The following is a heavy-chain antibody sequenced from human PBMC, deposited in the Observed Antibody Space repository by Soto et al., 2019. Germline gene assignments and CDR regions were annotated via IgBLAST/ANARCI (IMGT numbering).Heavy chain of an antibody. CDR1: GGSVRSGNHF. CDR3: ARGGEPLGYYGLDV. Sequence: PSETLSLTCSVSGGSVRSGNHFWNWIRQPPGRRLEWLGYMYYTGVTNYNPSLKSRVSMSVDTPKNQFSLKLTSLTAADTAVYYCARGGEPLGYYGLDVWGQGITVTVSS. V-gene: IGHV4-61*01. D-gene: IGHD3-10*01. J-gene: IGHJ6*02. CDR2: MYYTGVT.